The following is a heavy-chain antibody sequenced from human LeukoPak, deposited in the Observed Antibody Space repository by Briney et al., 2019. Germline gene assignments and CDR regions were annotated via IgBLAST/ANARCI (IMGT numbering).Heavy chain of an antibody. CDR2: IYYSGGT. Sequence: SETLSLTCAVYGGSFSSYYWSWIRQPPGKGLEWIGYIYYSGGTNYNPSLKSRVTISVDTSKNQFSLKLSSVTAADTAVYYCARTHSSGWYKGGFDYWGQGTLVTVSS. V-gene: IGHV4-59*01. D-gene: IGHD6-19*01. CDR3: ARTHSSGWYKGGFDY. J-gene: IGHJ4*02. CDR1: GGSFSSYY.